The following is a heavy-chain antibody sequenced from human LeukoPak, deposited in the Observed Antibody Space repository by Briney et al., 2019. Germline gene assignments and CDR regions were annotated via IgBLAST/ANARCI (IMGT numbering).Heavy chain of an antibody. V-gene: IGHV3-53*01. D-gene: IGHD2-8*02. CDR2: IYSGGST. J-gene: IGHJ3*02. CDR3: ARAPTWSAAFDI. Sequence: GGSLRLSCAASGFTVSSSYMSWVRQAPGKGLEWVSVIYSGGSTVYADSVKGRFTISRDNSKNTLYLQMNSLRAEDSAVYYCARAPTWSAAFDIWGQGTMVTVSS. CDR1: GFTVSSSY.